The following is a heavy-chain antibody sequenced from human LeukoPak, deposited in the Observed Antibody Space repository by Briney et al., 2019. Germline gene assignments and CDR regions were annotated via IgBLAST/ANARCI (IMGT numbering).Heavy chain of an antibody. CDR3: ARGVYYDFWSGYLGPTDY. V-gene: IGHV1-8*03. J-gene: IGHJ4*02. CDR2: MNPNSGNT. Sequence: ASVKVSCKASGYTSTSYDINWVRQATGQGLEWMGWMNPNSGNTGYAQKFQGRVTITRNTSISTAYMELSSLRSEDTAVYYCARGVYYDFWSGYLGPTDYWGQGTLVTVSS. D-gene: IGHD3-3*01. CDR1: GYTSTSYD.